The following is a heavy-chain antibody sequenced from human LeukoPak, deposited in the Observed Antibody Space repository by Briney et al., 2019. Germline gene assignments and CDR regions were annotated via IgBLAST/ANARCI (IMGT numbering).Heavy chain of an antibody. CDR2: ISSSSSYI. Sequence: GGSLRLSCAASGFTFSSYSMNWVRQAPGKGLEWVSSISSSSSYIYYADSVKGRFTISRDNAKNSLYLQMNSLRAEDTAVYYCARALTGITMIAGYAFDIWGQGTMVTVSS. J-gene: IGHJ3*02. D-gene: IGHD3-22*01. CDR1: GFTFSSYS. CDR3: ARALTGITMIAGYAFDI. V-gene: IGHV3-21*01.